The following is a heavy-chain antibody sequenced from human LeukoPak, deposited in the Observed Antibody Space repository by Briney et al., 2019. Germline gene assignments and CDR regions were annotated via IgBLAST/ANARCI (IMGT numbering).Heavy chain of an antibody. Sequence: GRSLRLSCAASGFTFSSYGMHWVRQAPGKGLEWVAVISYDGSNKYYADSVKGRFTISRDNSKNTLYLQMNSLRAEDTAVYYCAKQSRYYDSSGPGAFDIWGQGTMVTVFS. CDR2: ISYDGSNK. D-gene: IGHD3-22*01. J-gene: IGHJ3*02. V-gene: IGHV3-30*18. CDR1: GFTFSSYG. CDR3: AKQSRYYDSSGPGAFDI.